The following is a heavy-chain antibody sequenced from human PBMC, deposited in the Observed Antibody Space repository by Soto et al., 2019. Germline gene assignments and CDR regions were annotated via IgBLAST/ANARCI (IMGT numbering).Heavy chain of an antibody. V-gene: IGHV1-69*13. D-gene: IGHD3-22*01. Sequence: SVKVSCKASGGTFSSYAISWVRQAPGQGLEWMGGIIPIFGTANYAQKFQGRVTITADESTSTAYMELSSLRSEDTAVYYCAGPTYYYDSSGYFDAFDIWGQGTMVTVSS. CDR1: GGTFSSYA. CDR3: AGPTYYYDSSGYFDAFDI. CDR2: IIPIFGTA. J-gene: IGHJ3*02.